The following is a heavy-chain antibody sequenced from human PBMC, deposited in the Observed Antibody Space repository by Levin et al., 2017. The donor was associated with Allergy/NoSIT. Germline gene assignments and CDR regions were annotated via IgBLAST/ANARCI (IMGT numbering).Heavy chain of an antibody. CDR1: GGSFSGYY. D-gene: IGHD2/OR15-2a*01. CDR2: INHSGST. J-gene: IGHJ4*02. V-gene: IGHV4-34*01. Sequence: PSETLSLTCAVYGGSFSGYYWSWIRQPPGKGLEWIGEINHSGSTNYNPSLKSRVTISVDTSKNQFSLKLSSVTAADTAVYYCARGTLEYYFDYWGQGTLVTVSS. CDR3: ARGTLEYYFDY.